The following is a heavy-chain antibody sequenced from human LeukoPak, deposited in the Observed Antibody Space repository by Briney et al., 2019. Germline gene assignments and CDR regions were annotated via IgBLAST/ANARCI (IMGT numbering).Heavy chain of an antibody. J-gene: IGHJ5*02. D-gene: IGHD2-21*01. CDR3: AGYSTQPYWFDP. CDR2: IYYSGST. Sequence: PSETLSLTCAVYGGSFSGYYWSWIRQPPGKGLEWIGYIYYSGSTNYNPSLKSRVTISVDTSKNQFSLKLSSVTAADTAVYYCAGYSTQPYWFDPWGQGTLVTVSS. CDR1: GGSFSGYY. V-gene: IGHV4-59*08.